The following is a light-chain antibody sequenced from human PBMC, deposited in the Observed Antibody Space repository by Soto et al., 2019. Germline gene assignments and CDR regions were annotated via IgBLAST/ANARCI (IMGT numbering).Light chain of an antibody. Sequence: IVLPQSPATLSLSPGERATLSCMASQSVRSYLAWYQQKPGQAPRLLIYDASNRATDIPARFSGSWSGTDFTLTISSLDSEDSAVYYCHQRSKWPLTFGGGTKVEIK. CDR1: QSVRSY. CDR3: HQRSKWPLT. J-gene: IGKJ4*01. CDR2: DAS. V-gene: IGKV3-11*01.